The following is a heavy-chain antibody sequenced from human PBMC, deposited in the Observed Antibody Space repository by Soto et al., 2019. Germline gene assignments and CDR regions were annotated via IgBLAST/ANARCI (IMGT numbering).Heavy chain of an antibody. CDR3: AREDYCSGGRCYKRHYYYGMDV. Sequence: ASVKVSCKASGYTFTSYYMHWVRQAPGQGLEWMGIINPSGGSTSYAQKFQGRVTMTRDTSTSTVYMELSSLRSEDTAVYYCAREDYCSGGRCYKRHYYYGMDVWGQGTTVTVSS. CDR2: INPSGGST. V-gene: IGHV1-46*01. CDR1: GYTFTSYY. J-gene: IGHJ6*02. D-gene: IGHD2-15*01.